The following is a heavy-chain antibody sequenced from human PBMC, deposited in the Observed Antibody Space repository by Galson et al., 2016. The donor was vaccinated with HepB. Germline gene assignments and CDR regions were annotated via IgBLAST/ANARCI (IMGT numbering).Heavy chain of an antibody. J-gene: IGHJ3*01. D-gene: IGHD1-14*01. V-gene: IGHV5-51*01. Sequence: QSGAEVKKPGESLKISCKVSGYYFTAYWIGWVRQMPGKGLEWMGMILPGNSDTRYSPSFQGQLTLSVDKSTTTAYLQWSSLKASDTAMYYCAIRDHDGLDVWGQGT. CDR2: ILPGNSDT. CDR3: AIRDHDGLDV. CDR1: GYYFTAYW.